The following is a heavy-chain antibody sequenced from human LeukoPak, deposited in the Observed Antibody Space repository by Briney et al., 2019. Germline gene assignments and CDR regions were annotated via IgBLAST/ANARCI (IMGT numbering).Heavy chain of an antibody. J-gene: IGHJ5*02. D-gene: IGHD3-16*02. CDR1: GYTFTSYG. V-gene: IGHV1-18*04. Sequence: TVGVSYRASGYTFTSYGTSGVRQAPGQGLEWMGWISAYNGNTNGAQKLQGRVTMTTDTSTSTAYMELRSLRSDDTAVYYCARVRSSLRSYPRPNNGFDPWGQGTLVTVSS. CDR3: ARVRSSLRSYPRPNNGFDP. CDR2: ISAYNGNT.